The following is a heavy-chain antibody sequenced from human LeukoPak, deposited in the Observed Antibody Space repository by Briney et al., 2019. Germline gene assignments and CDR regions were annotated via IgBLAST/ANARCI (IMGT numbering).Heavy chain of an antibody. D-gene: IGHD3-22*01. J-gene: IGHJ4*02. V-gene: IGHV1-8*01. CDR2: MNPNSGNT. Sequence: ASVKVSCKASGYTFTSYDINWVRQATGQGLEWMGWMNPNSGNTGYAQKFQGRVTMTRDTSISTAYMELSRLRSDDTAVYYCARAQYYYDSSGYYFDYWGQGTLVTVSS. CDR1: GYTFTSYD. CDR3: ARAQYYYDSSGYYFDY.